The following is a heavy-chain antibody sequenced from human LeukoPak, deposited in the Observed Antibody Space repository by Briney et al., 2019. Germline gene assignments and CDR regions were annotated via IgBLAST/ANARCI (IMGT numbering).Heavy chain of an antibody. CDR3: ARLPFSDGYNSGWFDP. V-gene: IGHV4-39*07. Sequence: SETLSLTCTVSGGSISSSSYYWGWIRQPPGKGLEWIGSIYYSGSTYYNPSLKSRVTISVDTSKNQFSLKLSSVTAADTAMYYCARLPFSDGYNSGWFDPWGQGTLVTVSS. J-gene: IGHJ5*02. CDR1: GGSISSSSYY. CDR2: IYYSGST. D-gene: IGHD5-24*01.